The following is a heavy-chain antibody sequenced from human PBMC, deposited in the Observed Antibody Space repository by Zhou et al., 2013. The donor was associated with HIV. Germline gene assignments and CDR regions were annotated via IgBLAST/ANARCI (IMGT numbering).Heavy chain of an antibody. CDR3: ARAFGYSSSWYETKGSTFDI. J-gene: IGHJ3*02. CDR2: MNPNSGNA. V-gene: IGHV1-8*01. Sequence: QLQLVQSGAEVKKPGATVKVSCKASGYTFPNYDINWVRQVPGEGLEWMGWMNPNSGNAGYAEKFQGRVTMTRDTSITTAYMELSSLKSEDTAVYYCARAFGYSSSWYETKGSTFDIWGQGTMVTVSS. CDR1: GYTFPNYD. D-gene: IGHD6-13*01.